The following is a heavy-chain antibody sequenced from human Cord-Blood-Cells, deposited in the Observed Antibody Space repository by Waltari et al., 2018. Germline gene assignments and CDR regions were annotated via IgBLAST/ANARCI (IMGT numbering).Heavy chain of an antibody. D-gene: IGHD6-13*01. Sequence: QVQLVQSGAEVKQPGASVKVSCKASGNTFTRYDINWLRQATGQGLEWMGWMNPNSGNTGYAQKFQGRVTITRNTSISTAYMELSSLRSEDTAVYYCARGFRAAAGTPSWGQGTLVTVSS. CDR1: GNTFTRYD. J-gene: IGHJ4*02. CDR3: ARGFRAAAGTPS. V-gene: IGHV1-8*03. CDR2: MNPNSGNT.